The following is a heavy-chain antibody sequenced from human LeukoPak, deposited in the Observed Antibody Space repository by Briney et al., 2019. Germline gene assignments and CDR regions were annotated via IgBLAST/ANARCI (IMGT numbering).Heavy chain of an antibody. V-gene: IGHV3-23*01. CDR3: AKGDFYGDYPYGMDV. Sequence: GGSLRLSCAASGFTFTSYAMSWVRQAPWRGLEWVSAISGSGGSTYYADSVKGRFTISRDNSKNTLYLQMNSLRAEDTAVYYCAKGDFYGDYPYGMDVWGQGTTVTVSS. J-gene: IGHJ6*02. CDR1: GFTFTSYA. D-gene: IGHD3-3*01. CDR2: ISGSGGST.